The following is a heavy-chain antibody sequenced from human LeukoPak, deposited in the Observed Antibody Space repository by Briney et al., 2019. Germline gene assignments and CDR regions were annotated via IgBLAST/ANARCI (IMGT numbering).Heavy chain of an antibody. Sequence: PGGSLRLSCAASGFTFSSYGMHWVRQAPGKGLEWVAFIRYDGSNKYYADSVKGRFTISRDNSKNTLYLQMNSLRAEDTAVYYCARERHDYDFWSGYPYYYYYYMDVWGKGTTVTVSS. D-gene: IGHD3-3*01. CDR1: GFTFSSYG. J-gene: IGHJ6*03. CDR3: ARERHDYDFWSGYPYYYYYYMDV. CDR2: IRYDGSNK. V-gene: IGHV3-30*02.